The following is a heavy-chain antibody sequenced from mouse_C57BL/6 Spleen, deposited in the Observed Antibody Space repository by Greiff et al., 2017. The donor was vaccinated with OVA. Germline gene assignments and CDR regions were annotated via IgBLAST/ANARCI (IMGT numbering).Heavy chain of an antibody. CDR1: GFTFSDYY. CDR3: ARAGYSNYPFDY. V-gene: IGHV5-16*01. J-gene: IGHJ2*01. CDR2: INYDGSST. Sequence: EVQLVESEGGLVQPGSSMKLSCTASGFTFSDYYMAWVRQVPEKGLEWVANINYDGSSTYYLDSLKSRFIISRDNAKNILYLQMSSLKSEDTATYYCARAGYSNYPFDYWGQGTTLTVSS. D-gene: IGHD2-5*01.